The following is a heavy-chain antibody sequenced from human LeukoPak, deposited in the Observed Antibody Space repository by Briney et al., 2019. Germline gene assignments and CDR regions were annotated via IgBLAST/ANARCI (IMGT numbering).Heavy chain of an antibody. V-gene: IGHV5-51*01. CDR3: ATGRYCSGGSCRRNYFDY. CDR2: IYPGDSDT. Sequence: GESLKISCKGSGSSFTSYWIGGVRQMPGKGLEGMGIIYPGDSDTRYSPSFQGQVTISADKSSSTPSLQWSSLTASDTAMYYCATGRYCSGGSCRRNYFDYWGQGTLVTVSS. CDR1: GSSFTSYW. J-gene: IGHJ4*02. D-gene: IGHD2-15*01.